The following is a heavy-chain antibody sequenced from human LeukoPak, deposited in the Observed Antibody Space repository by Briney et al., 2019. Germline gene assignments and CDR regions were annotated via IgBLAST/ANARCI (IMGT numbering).Heavy chain of an antibody. CDR3: ARGYSSSSWGY. J-gene: IGHJ4*02. D-gene: IGHD6-6*01. CDR1: GFTLSSYW. CDR2: IKQDGSEK. V-gene: IGHV3-7*01. Sequence: GGSLRLSCAASGFTLSSYWMSWVRQAPGKGLEWVANIKQDGSEKYYVDSVKGRFTISRDNAKNSLYLQMNSLRAEDTAVYYCARGYSSSSWGYWGQGTLVTVSS.